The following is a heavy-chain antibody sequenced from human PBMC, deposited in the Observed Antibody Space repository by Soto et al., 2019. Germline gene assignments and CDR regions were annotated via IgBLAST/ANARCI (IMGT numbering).Heavy chain of an antibody. CDR2: INHSGST. CDR1: GGSFSGYY. J-gene: IGHJ6*02. CDR3: ARHDYGGNYYYGMDV. Sequence: VQLQQWGAGLLKPSETLSLTCAVYGGSFSGYYWSWIRQPPGKGLEWIGEINHSGSTNYNPSLKSRVTIXXDXSXXQFSLKLSSVTAADTAVYYCARHDYGGNYYYGMDVWGQGTTVTVSS. V-gene: IGHV4-34*01. D-gene: IGHD4-17*01.